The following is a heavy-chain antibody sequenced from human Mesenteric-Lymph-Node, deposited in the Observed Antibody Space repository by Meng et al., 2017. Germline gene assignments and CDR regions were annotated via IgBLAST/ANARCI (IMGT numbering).Heavy chain of an antibody. CDR2: IWYDGSNK. CDR3: ARSTLIYYDSSGALVPFDY. V-gene: IGHV3-33*01. CDR1: GFTFSSYG. D-gene: IGHD3-22*01. J-gene: IGHJ4*02. Sequence: GGSLRLSCAASGFTFSSYGMHWVRQAPGKGLEWVAVIWYDGSNKYYADSVKGRFTISRDNSKNTLYLQMNSLRAEDTAVNYCARSTLIYYDSSGALVPFDYWGQGTRVTVSS.